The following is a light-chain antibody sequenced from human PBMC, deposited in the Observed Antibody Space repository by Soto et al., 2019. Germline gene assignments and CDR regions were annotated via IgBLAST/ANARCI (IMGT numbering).Light chain of an antibody. V-gene: IGLV1-51*01. CDR3: GTWDSSLSAVV. CDR2: DNN. J-gene: IGLJ2*01. CDR1: SSNIGNNY. Sequence: QSALTQPASVSGSPGQSITISCTGSSSNIGNNYVSWYQQLPETAPKLLIYDNNKRPSGIPDRFSGSKSGTSATLGITGLQTGDEADYYCGTWDSSLSAVVFGGGTKLTVL.